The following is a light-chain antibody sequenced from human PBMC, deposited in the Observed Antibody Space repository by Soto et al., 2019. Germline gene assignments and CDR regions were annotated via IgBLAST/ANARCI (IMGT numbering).Light chain of an antibody. CDR3: CSYTSSSTPLYV. CDR2: DVS. J-gene: IGLJ1*01. CDR1: SSDVGGYNY. V-gene: IGLV2-14*01. Sequence: QSALTQPASVSGSPGQSITISCTGTSSDVGGYNYVSWYQQHPGKAPKLMIYDVSNRPSGVSNRFSGSKSGNTASLTISGLQAEDEDDYYCCSYTSSSTPLYVFGTGTKLTVL.